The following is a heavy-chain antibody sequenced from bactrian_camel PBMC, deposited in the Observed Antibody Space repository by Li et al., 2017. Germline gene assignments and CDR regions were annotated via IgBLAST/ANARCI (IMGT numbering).Heavy chain of an antibody. Sequence: VQLVESGGGSVQPGGSLTVSCAVSGDTYPWYCMSWFRQAPGKRREAVGSVREDGSTTYLDEVRGRFTISKDNAKNTLNLEMTSLKPEDTAMYCCAANMGPTRIAAPCVDFRYWGQGTQVTVS. J-gene: IGHJ6*01. D-gene: IGHD3*01. CDR3: AANMGPTRIAAPCVDFRY. CDR2: VREDGST. CDR1: GDTYPWYC. V-gene: IGHV3S26*01.